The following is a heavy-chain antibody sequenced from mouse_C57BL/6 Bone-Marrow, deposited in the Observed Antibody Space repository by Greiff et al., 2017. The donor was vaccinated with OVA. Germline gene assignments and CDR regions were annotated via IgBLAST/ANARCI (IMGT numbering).Heavy chain of an antibody. CDR3: AREDLGGWLRRDPFAY. CDR1: GFNIKDYY. CDR2: IDPEDGET. V-gene: IGHV14-2*01. D-gene: IGHD2-2*01. Sequence: EVQLQQSGAELVKPGASVKLSCTASGFNIKDYYMHWVKQRTEQGLEWIGRIDPEDGETKYAPNFQGKATITADTSSNTAYLQPSSLTTEGTAVDYCAREDLGGWLRRDPFAYWCQGTLVTVSA. J-gene: IGHJ3*01.